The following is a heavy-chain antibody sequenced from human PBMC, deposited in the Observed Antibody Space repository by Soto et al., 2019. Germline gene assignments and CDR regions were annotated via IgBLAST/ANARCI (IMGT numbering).Heavy chain of an antibody. J-gene: IGHJ4*02. CDR2: INHSGSA. V-gene: IGHV4-34*01. CDR3: ARDDSGDFGIDY. Sequence: SETLSLTCAVYGGSFSGYYWSWIRQPPGKGLEWIGEINHSGSANYNSDLKSRVTISVDRSKNQFSLKLSSVTAADTDMYYCARDDSGDFGIDYWGQGTLVSAPQ. CDR1: GGSFSGYY. D-gene: IGHD4-17*01.